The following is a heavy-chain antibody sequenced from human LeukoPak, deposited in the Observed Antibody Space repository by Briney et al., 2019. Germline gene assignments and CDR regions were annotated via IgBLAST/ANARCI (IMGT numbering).Heavy chain of an antibody. D-gene: IGHD5-24*01. V-gene: IGHV4-34*01. CDR2: INHSGST. CDR3: ARSRDGYNYVGMDWFDP. J-gene: IGHJ5*02. CDR1: GGSFSGYY. Sequence: SETLSLTCAVYGGSFSGYYWSWIRQPPGKGLEWIGEINHSGSTNYNPSLKSRVTISVDTSKNQFSLKLSSVTAADTAVYYCARSRDGYNYVGMDWFDPWGQGTLVTVSS.